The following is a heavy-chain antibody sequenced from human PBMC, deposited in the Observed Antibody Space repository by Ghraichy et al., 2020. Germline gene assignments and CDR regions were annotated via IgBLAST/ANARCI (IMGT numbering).Heavy chain of an antibody. CDR2: IYYSGCT. J-gene: IGHJ2*01. D-gene: IGHD6-19*01. CDR3: ARHWVAGTRTHWYFDL. CDR1: GGSISSSSYY. Sequence: SETLSLTCTVSGGSISSSSYYWGWIRQPPGKGLEWIGSIYYSGCTYYNPSLKSRVTISVDTSKNQFSLKLSSVTAADTAVYYCARHWVAGTRTHWYFDLWGRGTLVTVSS. V-gene: IGHV4-39*01.